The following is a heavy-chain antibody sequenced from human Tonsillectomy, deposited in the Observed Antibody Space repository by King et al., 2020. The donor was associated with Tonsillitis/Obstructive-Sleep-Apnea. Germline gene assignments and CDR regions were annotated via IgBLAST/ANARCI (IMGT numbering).Heavy chain of an antibody. CDR1: GFTFGDYT. J-gene: IGHJ6*03. Sequence: VQLVESGGGLVQPGRSLRLSCTASGFTFGDYTMSWVRQAPGKGLEWVGFIRSKAYGGTTEYAASVKGRFTISRDDSKSIAYLQMNSLKTEDTAVYYCTRGRILVSSSWPVGEYYYYMDVWGKGTTVTVSS. CDR2: IRSKAYGGTT. D-gene: IGHD6-13*01. V-gene: IGHV3-49*04. CDR3: TRGRILVSSSWPVGEYYYYMDV.